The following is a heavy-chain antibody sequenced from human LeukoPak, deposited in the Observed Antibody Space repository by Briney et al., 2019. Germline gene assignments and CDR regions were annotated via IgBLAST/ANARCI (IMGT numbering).Heavy chain of an antibody. Sequence: ASVKVSCKASGYTFTGYYMHWVRQAPGQGLEWMGWINPNSGGTNYAQKFQGRVTMTRDTSISTAYMELSRLRSDDTAVYYCARALSWFGELLRNWGQGTLVTVSS. D-gene: IGHD3-10*01. J-gene: IGHJ4*02. CDR2: INPNSGGT. V-gene: IGHV1-2*02. CDR1: GYTFTGYY. CDR3: ARALSWFGELLRN.